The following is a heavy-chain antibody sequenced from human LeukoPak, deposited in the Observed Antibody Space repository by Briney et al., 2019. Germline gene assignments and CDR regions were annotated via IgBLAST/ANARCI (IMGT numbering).Heavy chain of an antibody. CDR3: ARYGSGSYPTDYYYYYMDV. D-gene: IGHD3-10*01. J-gene: IGHJ6*03. Sequence: PGGSLRLSCAASGFTFSSYWMSWVRQAPGKGLEWVANIKQDGSEKYYVDSVKGRSTISRDNAKSSLHLQMNSLRAEDTAVYYCARYGSGSYPTDYYYYYMDVWGKGTTVTISS. CDR2: IKQDGSEK. CDR1: GFTFSSYW. V-gene: IGHV3-7*01.